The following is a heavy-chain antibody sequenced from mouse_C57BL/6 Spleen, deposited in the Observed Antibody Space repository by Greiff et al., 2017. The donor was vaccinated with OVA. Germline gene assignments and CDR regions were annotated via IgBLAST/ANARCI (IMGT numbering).Heavy chain of an antibody. Sequence: EVKLVESGGGLVQPGGSLKLSCAASGFTFSDYYMYWVRQTPEKRLEWVAYISNGGGSTYYPDTVKGRFTISRDNAKNTLYLQMSRLKSEDTAMYYCARDTPAYWGQGTLVTVSA. J-gene: IGHJ3*01. CDR3: ARDTPAY. CDR1: GFTFSDYY. V-gene: IGHV5-12*01. CDR2: ISNGGGST.